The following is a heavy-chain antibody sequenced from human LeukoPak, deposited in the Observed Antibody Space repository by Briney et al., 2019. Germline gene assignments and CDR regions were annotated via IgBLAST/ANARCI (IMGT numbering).Heavy chain of an antibody. J-gene: IGHJ4*02. CDR1: GFTFDNYA. D-gene: IGHD3-3*01. Sequence: PGRSLRLSCAASGFTFDNYAMNWVRQVPGKGLEWISLISWNSGTIGYADSVKGRFTISRDSTKNSLYLQMNSLRVEDTAVFYCARDQYDTWSRRGNFDSWGQGTLVIVSS. CDR3: ARDQYDTWSRRGNFDS. V-gene: IGHV3-9*01. CDR2: ISWNSGTI.